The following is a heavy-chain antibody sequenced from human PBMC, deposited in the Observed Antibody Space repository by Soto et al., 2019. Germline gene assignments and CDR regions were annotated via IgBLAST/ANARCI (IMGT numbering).Heavy chain of an antibody. CDR3: ARVTPPYYYDSSGYPPPVDY. J-gene: IGHJ4*02. D-gene: IGHD3-22*01. Sequence: PSETLSLTCTVSGGSISTGEYYWSWIRQPPGKGLEWIGYIYYSGSTYYNPSLKSRVTISVDTSKNQFSLKLSSVTAADTAVYYCARVTPPYYYDSSGYPPPVDYWGQGTLVTVSS. V-gene: IGHV4-30-4*01. CDR2: IYYSGST. CDR1: GGSISTGEYY.